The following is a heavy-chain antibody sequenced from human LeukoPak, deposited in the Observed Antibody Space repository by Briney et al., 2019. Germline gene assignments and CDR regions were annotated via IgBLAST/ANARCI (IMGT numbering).Heavy chain of an antibody. D-gene: IGHD3-3*01. CDR2: INPNSGGT. V-gene: IGHV1-2*06. CDR3: ARDVDDFWSGYYMDV. J-gene: IGHJ6*04. Sequence: ASVKVSCKASGYTFTGYYINWVRQAPGQGLEWMGRINPNSGGTNYAQKFQGGVTMTRDTSISTAYMELSRLRSDDTAVYYCARDVDDFWSGYYMDVWGKGTTVTVSS. CDR1: GYTFTGYY.